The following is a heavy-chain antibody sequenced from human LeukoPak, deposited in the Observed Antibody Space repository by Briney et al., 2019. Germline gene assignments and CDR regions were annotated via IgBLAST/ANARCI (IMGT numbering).Heavy chain of an antibody. D-gene: IGHD5-12*01. Sequence: SVKVSCKASGGTFISYAISWVRQAPGQGLEWMGGIIPIFGTANYAQKFQGRVTITTDESTSTAYMELSSLRSEDTAVYYCARDRERHVTWGSGSPLDIWGQGTMVTVSS. V-gene: IGHV1-69*05. J-gene: IGHJ3*02. CDR2: IIPIFGTA. CDR1: GGTFISYA. CDR3: ARDRERHVTWGSGSPLDI.